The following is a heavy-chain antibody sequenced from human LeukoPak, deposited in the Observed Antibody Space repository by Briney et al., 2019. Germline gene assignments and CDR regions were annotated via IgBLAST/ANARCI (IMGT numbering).Heavy chain of an antibody. CDR3: AREQRGSPRTY. D-gene: IGHD6-19*01. CDR2: IKQDGSEK. V-gene: IGHV3-7*01. Sequence: GGSLRLSCAASGFTFSTHAMSWVRQAPGKGLEWVANIKQDGSEKYYVDSVKGRFTISRDNAKNSLYLQMNSLRAEDTAVYYCAREQRGSPRTYWGQGTLVTVSS. CDR1: GFTFSTHA. J-gene: IGHJ4*02.